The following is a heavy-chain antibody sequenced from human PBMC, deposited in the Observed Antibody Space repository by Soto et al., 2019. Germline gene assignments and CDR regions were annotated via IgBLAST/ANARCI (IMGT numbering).Heavy chain of an antibody. D-gene: IGHD5-12*01. V-gene: IGHV3-21*01. CDR2: ISSSSSYI. CDR1: GFTFSSYS. J-gene: IGHJ4*02. CDR3: ARVNVDIVATILYY. Sequence: GGSLRLSCAASGFTFSSYSMNWVRQAPGKGLEWVSSISSSSSYIYYADSVKGRFTISRDNAKNSLYLQMNSLRAEDTAVYYCARVNVDIVATILYYWGQGTLVTVSS.